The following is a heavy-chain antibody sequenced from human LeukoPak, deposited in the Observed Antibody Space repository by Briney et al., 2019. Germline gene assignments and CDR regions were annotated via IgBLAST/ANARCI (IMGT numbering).Heavy chain of an antibody. CDR2: IYYSGST. D-gene: IGHD6-19*01. CDR1: GGSISSYY. V-gene: IGHV4-59*08. CDR3: ARHSVMVTVAGSQYFDL. Sequence: NPSETLSLTCTVSGGSISSYYWSWIRQPPGKGLEWIGYIYYSGSTNYNPSLKSRVTISVDTSKNQFSLKLSSVTAADTAVYYYARHSVMVTVAGSQYFDLWGRGTLVTVSS. J-gene: IGHJ2*01.